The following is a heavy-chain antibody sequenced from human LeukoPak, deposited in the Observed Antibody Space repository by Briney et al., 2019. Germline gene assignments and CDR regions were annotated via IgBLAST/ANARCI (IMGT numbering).Heavy chain of an antibody. CDR1: GFTFTTYT. V-gene: IGHV3-21*01. D-gene: IGHD3/OR15-3a*01. Sequence: GGSLRLSCAASGFTFTTYTMTWVRQAAGKGLEWVSSISTSSNYMYYGDSVKGRFTISRDNAKNSVFLQMNSLRAEDTAVYYCASLDWGSGGFVNWGQGTLVTVSS. CDR3: ASLDWGSGGFVN. CDR2: ISTSSNYM. J-gene: IGHJ4*02.